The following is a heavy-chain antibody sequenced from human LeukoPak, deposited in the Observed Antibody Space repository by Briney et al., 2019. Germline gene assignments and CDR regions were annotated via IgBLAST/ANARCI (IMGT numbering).Heavy chain of an antibody. D-gene: IGHD5-12*01. CDR2: INPNSGGT. CDR3: ARGSGGLRYGMDV. Sequence: GASVKVSCKASGYTFTGYYMHWVRQAPGQGLEWMGWINPNSGGTNYAQKFQSRVTMTRDTSISTAYMELSRLRSDDTAVYYCARGSGGLRYGMDVLGQGTTVTVSS. J-gene: IGHJ6*02. V-gene: IGHV1-2*02. CDR1: GYTFTGYY.